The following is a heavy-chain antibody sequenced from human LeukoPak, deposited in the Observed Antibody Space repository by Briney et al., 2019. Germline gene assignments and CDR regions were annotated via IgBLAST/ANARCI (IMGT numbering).Heavy chain of an antibody. Sequence: GGSLRLSCGASGLSFANAWMSWVRQTPGKGLEWIGRIKSKIDGDAVDYAEAVKGRITISRDDWKNTLFLDLTTLKTDDTGVYFCTTAPSYYNFKSFDFWGQGTVVTVSA. CDR3: TTAPSYYNFKSFDF. J-gene: IGHJ4*02. CDR2: IKSKIDGDAV. D-gene: IGHD3-3*01. CDR1: GLSFANAW. V-gene: IGHV3-15*01.